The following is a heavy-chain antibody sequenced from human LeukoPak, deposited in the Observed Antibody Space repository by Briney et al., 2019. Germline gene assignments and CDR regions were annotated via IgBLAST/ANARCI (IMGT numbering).Heavy chain of an antibody. J-gene: IGHJ4*02. CDR2: IYYSGST. Sequence: SETLALTCTVSGGSVSSSSYYWGWIRQPPGKGLEWIGSIYYSGSTYYNPSLKSRVTISVDTCKNQFSLKLSSVTAADTAVYYCARGSGSYSYYFDYWGQGTLVTVSS. CDR3: ARGSGSYSYYFDY. V-gene: IGHV4-39*07. CDR1: GGSVSSSSYY. D-gene: IGHD3-10*01.